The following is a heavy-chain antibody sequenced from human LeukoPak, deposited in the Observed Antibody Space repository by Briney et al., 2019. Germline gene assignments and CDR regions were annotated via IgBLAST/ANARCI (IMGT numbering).Heavy chain of an antibody. CDR1: GGSISSYY. D-gene: IGHD4-17*01. J-gene: IGHJ3*02. Sequence: SETLSLTCTVSGGSISSYYWSWIRQPPGKGLEWIGYIYYSGSTNYNPSLKSRVTISVDTSKNQFSLKLSSVTAAYTAVYYCARHGPTTVITDAFDIWGQGTMVTVSS. CDR3: ARHGPTTVITDAFDI. CDR2: IYYSGST. V-gene: IGHV4-59*08.